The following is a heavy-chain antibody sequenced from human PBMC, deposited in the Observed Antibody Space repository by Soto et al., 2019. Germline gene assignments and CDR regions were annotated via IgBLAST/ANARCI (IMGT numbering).Heavy chain of an antibody. CDR2: ISSTTNYI. CDR1: GFTFARYI. CDR3: ERESEEIHSKFDY. V-gene: IGHV3-21*01. Sequence: GGSLRLSCAASGFTFARYIVNWVRQAPGKGLEWVSSISSTTNYIYYADSMKGRFTVSRDNAKNSVYLEMNSLSAEDTAVYYCERESEEIHSKFDYRGQGPLVPVSS. J-gene: IGHJ4*02.